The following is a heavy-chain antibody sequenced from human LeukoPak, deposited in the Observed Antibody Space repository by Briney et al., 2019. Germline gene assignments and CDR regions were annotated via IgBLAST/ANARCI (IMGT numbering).Heavy chain of an antibody. V-gene: IGHV3-30*02. CDR3: AKGHGWEASYYYYYMDV. D-gene: IGHD1-26*01. CDR2: TRYDGSNK. J-gene: IGHJ6*03. CDR1: GFTVSSNY. Sequence: PGGPLRLSCAASGFTVSSNYMSWVRQAPGKGLEWVAFTRYDGSNKYYADSVKGRFTISRDNSKNTLYLKMNSLRAEGTAVYYCAKGHGWEASYYYYYMDVWGKGTTVTISS.